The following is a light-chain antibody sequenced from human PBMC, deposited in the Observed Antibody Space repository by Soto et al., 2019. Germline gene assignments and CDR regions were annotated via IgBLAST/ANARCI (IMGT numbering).Light chain of an antibody. Sequence: QSALTQPRSVSGSPGQSVTISCTGTSSDVGGYNYVSWYQERPGKAPKLMIYDVSKRPSGVPDRFSGSKSGNTASLTISGLQAEDEADYYCCPYAGSYSYVFGTGTKLTVL. CDR1: SSDVGGYNY. V-gene: IGLV2-11*01. J-gene: IGLJ1*01. CDR2: DVS. CDR3: CPYAGSYSYV.